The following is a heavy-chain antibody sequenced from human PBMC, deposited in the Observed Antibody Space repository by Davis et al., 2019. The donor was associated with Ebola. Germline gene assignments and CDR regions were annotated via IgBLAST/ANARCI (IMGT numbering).Heavy chain of an antibody. J-gene: IGHJ4*02. D-gene: IGHD3-22*01. CDR3: VRGHYDEY. CDR2: IHEDGSQR. Sequence: PGGSLRLSCTASEFPFSGYWMNWVRQAPGKGLEWVANIHEDGSQRNYVDSVRGRFTISRDNAKNTVFLQMNSVRAEDTAVYYCVRGHYDEYWGQGTLATVSS. V-gene: IGHV3-7*01. CDR1: EFPFSGYW.